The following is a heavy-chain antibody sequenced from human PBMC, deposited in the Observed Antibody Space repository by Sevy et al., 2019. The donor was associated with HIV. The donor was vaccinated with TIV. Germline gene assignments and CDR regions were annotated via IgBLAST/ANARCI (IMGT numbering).Heavy chain of an antibody. D-gene: IGHD6-13*01. CDR1: GFTFSSYA. J-gene: IGHJ5*02. V-gene: IGHV3-23*01. CDR3: AKDQGRVAAAGTYNWFDP. CDR2: ISGSGGST. Sequence: GGSLGLSCAASGFTFSSYAMSWVRQAPGKGLEWVSAISGSGGSTYYADSVKGRFTISRDNSKNTLYLQMNSLRAEDTAVYYCAKDQGRVAAAGTYNWFDPWGQGTLVTVSS.